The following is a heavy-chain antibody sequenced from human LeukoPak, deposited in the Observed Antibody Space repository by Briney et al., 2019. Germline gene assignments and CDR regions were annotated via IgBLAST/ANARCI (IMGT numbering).Heavy chain of an antibody. V-gene: IGHV4-59*01. CDR1: GGSISSYY. CDR2: IYYSGST. CDR3: ARDLDYGDYEWFDP. D-gene: IGHD4-17*01. J-gene: IGHJ5*02. Sequence: SETLSLTCTVSGGSISSYYWSWIRQPPGKGLEWIGYIYYSGSTNYNPSLKSRVTISVDTSKNQFSLKLSSVTAADTAVYYCARDLDYGDYEWFDPWGQGTLVTVSS.